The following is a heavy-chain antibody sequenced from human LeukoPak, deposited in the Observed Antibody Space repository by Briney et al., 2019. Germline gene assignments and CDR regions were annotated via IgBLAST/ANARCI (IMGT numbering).Heavy chain of an antibody. Sequence: PGGSLRLSCAASGFTFSSYGMHWVRQAPGKGLEWVSTLGGGDVGIYYADSVYDRFTISRDKSKNTLYPQMNSLRVEDTAVYYCAKDRGSGWYFDYWGQGTLVTVSS. D-gene: IGHD6-19*01. J-gene: IGHJ4*02. CDR1: GFTFSSYG. CDR3: AKDRGSGWYFDY. V-gene: IGHV3-23*01. CDR2: LGGGDVGI.